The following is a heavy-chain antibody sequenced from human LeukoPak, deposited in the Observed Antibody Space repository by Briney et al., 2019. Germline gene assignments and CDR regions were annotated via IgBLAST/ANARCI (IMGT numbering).Heavy chain of an antibody. V-gene: IGHV3-7*01. J-gene: IGHJ4*02. Sequence: GGSLRLSCAASGFTFSSYAMSWVRQAPGKGLEWVANIKQDGSEKYYVDSVKGRFTISRDNAKNSLYLQMNSLRAEDTAVYYCARFHLQPFRAAIRYSFDYWGQGTLVTVSS. CDR1: GFTFSSYA. CDR3: ARFHLQPFRAAIRYSFDY. CDR2: IKQDGSEK. D-gene: IGHD2-2*02.